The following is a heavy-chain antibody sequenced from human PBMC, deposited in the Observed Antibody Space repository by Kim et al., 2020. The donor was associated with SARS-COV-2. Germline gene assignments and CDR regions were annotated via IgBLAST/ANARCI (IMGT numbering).Heavy chain of an antibody. D-gene: IGHD3-3*01. Sequence: SETLSLTCTVSGYSISSGYYWGWIRQPPGKGLEWIGSIYHSGSTYYNPSLKSRVTISVDTSKNQFSLKLSSVTAADTAVYYCARNYDFWSGIDYWGQGTLVTVSS. CDR2: IYHSGST. CDR3: ARNYDFWSGIDY. V-gene: IGHV4-38-2*02. J-gene: IGHJ4*02. CDR1: GYSISSGYY.